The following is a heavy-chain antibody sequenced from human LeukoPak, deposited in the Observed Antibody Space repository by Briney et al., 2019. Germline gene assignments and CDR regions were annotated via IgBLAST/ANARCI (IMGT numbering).Heavy chain of an antibody. CDR3: AIAAAGTNYYFDY. CDR2: IYSGGST. J-gene: IGHJ4*02. Sequence: GSLRLSCAASGFTVSSNYMSWVRQAPGKGLEWVSVIYSGGSTYYADSVNGRFTISRDNSKNTLYLQMNSLRAEDTAVYYCAIAAAGTNYYFDYSGQGTLVTVSS. CDR1: GFTVSSNY. V-gene: IGHV3-66*01. D-gene: IGHD6-13*01.